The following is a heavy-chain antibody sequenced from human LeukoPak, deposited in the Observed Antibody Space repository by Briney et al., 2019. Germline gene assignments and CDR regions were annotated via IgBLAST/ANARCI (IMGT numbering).Heavy chain of an antibody. Sequence: NASETLSLTCAVYGGSFSGYYWSWIRQPPGKGLEWIGEIKHSGSTNYNPSLKSRVTISVDTSKKQFSLKLSSVTAADTAVYYCAREGWGYYFDFWGQGTLVTVSS. CDR1: GGSFSGYY. V-gene: IGHV4-34*01. J-gene: IGHJ4*02. CDR2: IKHSGST. D-gene: IGHD7-27*01. CDR3: AREGWGYYFDF.